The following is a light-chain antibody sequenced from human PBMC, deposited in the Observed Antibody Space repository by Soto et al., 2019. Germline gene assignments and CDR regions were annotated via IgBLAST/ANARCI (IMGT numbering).Light chain of an antibody. V-gene: IGLV2-23*02. CDR1: SSDVGSYNL. Sequence: QSALTQPASVSGSPGQSITISCTGTSSDVGSYNLVSWYQQHPGKAPKLMIYEVSKRPSGVSNRFSGSKSGNTASLTISGLQAGDEADYYCCSYAGSKVFGTGTKLTVL. CDR3: CSYAGSKV. J-gene: IGLJ1*01. CDR2: EVS.